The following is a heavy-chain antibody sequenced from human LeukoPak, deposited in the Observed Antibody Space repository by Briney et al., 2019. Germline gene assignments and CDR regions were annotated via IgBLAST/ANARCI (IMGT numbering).Heavy chain of an antibody. Sequence: GGSLRLSCAASGFTFSSYGMHWVRQAPGKGLEWVAVISYDGSNKYYADSVKGRFTISRDNSKNTIFLQMNSLRAEDTAIYYCARDKSGDTIAASDTYFDYWGQGTLVTVSS. CDR3: ARDKSGDTIAASDTYFDY. D-gene: IGHD6-13*01. J-gene: IGHJ4*02. V-gene: IGHV3-30*03. CDR1: GFTFSSYG. CDR2: ISYDGSNK.